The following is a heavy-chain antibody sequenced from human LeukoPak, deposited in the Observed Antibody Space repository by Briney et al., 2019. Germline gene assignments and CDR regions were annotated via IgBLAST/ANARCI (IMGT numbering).Heavy chain of an antibody. CDR2: IYYSGST. CDR3: ARHRYSGYDSERAFDY. D-gene: IGHD5-12*01. J-gene: IGHJ4*02. CDR1: GGSISSYY. V-gene: IGHV4-59*08. Sequence: SETLSLTCTVSGGSISSYYWSWIRQPPGKGLEWIGYIYYSGSTNYNPSLKSRVTISVDTSKNQFSLKLSSVTAADTAVYYCARHRYSGYDSERAFDYWGQGTLVTVSS.